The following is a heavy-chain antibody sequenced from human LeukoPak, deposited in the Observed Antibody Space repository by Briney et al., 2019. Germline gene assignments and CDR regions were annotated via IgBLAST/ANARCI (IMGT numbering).Heavy chain of an antibody. D-gene: IGHD1-26*01. CDR2: INSDGSST. J-gene: IGHJ4*02. Sequence: PGRSLRLSCAASGFTFSSYWMHWVRQAPGKGLVWVSRINSDGSSTSYAHSVKGRFTISRDNAKNTLYLQMNSLRAGDTAVYYCARVDSGSYWRGFDYWGQGTLVTVSS. CDR1: GFTFSSYW. CDR3: ARVDSGSYWRGFDY. V-gene: IGHV3-74*01.